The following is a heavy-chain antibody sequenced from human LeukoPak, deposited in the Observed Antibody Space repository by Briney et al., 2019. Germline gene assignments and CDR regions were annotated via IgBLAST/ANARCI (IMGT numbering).Heavy chain of an antibody. V-gene: IGHV3-30*04. Sequence: GRSLRLSCAASGFTFNSYAMHWVRQAPGKGLEWVAVISYDGSNKYYADSVKGRFTISRDNSKNTLNLQMNSLRAEDTAVYYCARDRYSSGWYGDFDCWGQGTLVTVSS. CDR1: GFTFNSYA. CDR2: ISYDGSNK. J-gene: IGHJ4*02. D-gene: IGHD6-19*01. CDR3: ARDRYSSGWYGDFDC.